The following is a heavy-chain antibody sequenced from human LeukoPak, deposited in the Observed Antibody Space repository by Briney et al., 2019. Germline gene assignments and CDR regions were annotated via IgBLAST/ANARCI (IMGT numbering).Heavy chain of an antibody. D-gene: IGHD3-16*01. Sequence: GASVKVSCKASGYSFTSYLISWVRQVPGQGLEWMGWISGHNGNTDYAQKFKDRVTLTTDTSSSTAYMELRSLTSDDTAVYFCARVWAEFHSVCDFWGEGTLVTVSP. CDR3: ARVWAEFHSVCDF. CDR1: GYSFTSYL. V-gene: IGHV1-18*01. CDR2: ISGHNGNT. J-gene: IGHJ4*02.